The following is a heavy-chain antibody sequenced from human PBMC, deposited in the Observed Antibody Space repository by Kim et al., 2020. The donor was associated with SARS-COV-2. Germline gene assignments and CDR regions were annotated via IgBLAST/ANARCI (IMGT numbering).Heavy chain of an antibody. Sequence: GGSLRLSCAASGFTFSSYAMHWVRQAPGKGLEWVAVISYDGSNKYYADSVKGRFTISRDNSKNTLYLQMNSLRAEDTAVYYCARGLGGSGARIGGYYYYYGMDVWGQGTTVTVSS. CDR1: GFTFSSYA. V-gene: IGHV3-30-3*01. D-gene: IGHD1-26*01. CDR3: ARGLGGSGARIGGYYYYYGMDV. J-gene: IGHJ6*02. CDR2: ISYDGSNK.